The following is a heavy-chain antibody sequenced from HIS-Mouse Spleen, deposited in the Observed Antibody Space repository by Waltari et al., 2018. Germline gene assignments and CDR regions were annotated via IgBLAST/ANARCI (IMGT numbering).Heavy chain of an antibody. J-gene: IGHJ2*01. V-gene: IGHV4-39*07. CDR2: IYYSGST. Sequence: QLQPQESGPGLVKPSETLSPTCTVSGGSISSSSHYWVWIRQPPGKGLEWIGSIYYSGSTYYNPSLKSRVTISVDTSKNQFSLKLSSVTAADTAVYYCAREIPYSSSWYDWYFDLWGRGTLVTVSS. D-gene: IGHD6-13*01. CDR3: AREIPYSSSWYDWYFDL. CDR1: GGSISSSSHY.